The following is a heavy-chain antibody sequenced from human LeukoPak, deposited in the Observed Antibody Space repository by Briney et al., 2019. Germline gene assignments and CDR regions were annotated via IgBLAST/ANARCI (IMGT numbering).Heavy chain of an antibody. CDR3: ARGNSGYDYAFDI. CDR2: INHGGST. Sequence: SETLSLTCGVYGGSLIGYYWSWIRQPPGKGLEWIGEINHGGSTNYNPSLKSRVTISLDTSKNQFSLRVSSVTSADTAVYYCARGNSGYDYAFDIWGQGTMVTVSS. D-gene: IGHD5-12*01. V-gene: IGHV4-34*01. J-gene: IGHJ3*02. CDR1: GGSLIGYY.